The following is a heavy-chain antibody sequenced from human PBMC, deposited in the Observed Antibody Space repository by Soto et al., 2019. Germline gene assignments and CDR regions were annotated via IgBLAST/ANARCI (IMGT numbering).Heavy chain of an antibody. D-gene: IGHD6-19*01. CDR2: IYSGGST. Sequence: EVQLVETGGGLIQPGGSLRLSCAASGFTVSSNNMSWVRQAPGKGLEWVSVIYSGGSTYYADSVKGRFTISRDNSKNTLYLQMNSLRAEDTAVYYCAREATSIAVAGTRADAFDIWGQGTMVTVSS. J-gene: IGHJ3*02. CDR1: GFTVSSNN. CDR3: AREATSIAVAGTRADAFDI. V-gene: IGHV3-53*02.